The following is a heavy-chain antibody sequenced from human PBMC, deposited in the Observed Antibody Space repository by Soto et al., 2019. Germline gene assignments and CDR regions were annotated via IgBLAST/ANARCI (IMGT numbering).Heavy chain of an antibody. CDR3: ARHATYYDILSGYYFDY. CDR1: GHSFISYW. D-gene: IGHD3-9*01. CDR2: INPGDSET. V-gene: IGHV5-51*01. Sequence: GESLKISCKGSGHSFISYWIAWVRQMPGKGLEWMAIINPGDSETKYSPSFEGQVIISADKSINTAYLQWSSLKASDTAMYYCARHATYYDILSGYYFDYWGQGTQVTVSS. J-gene: IGHJ4*02.